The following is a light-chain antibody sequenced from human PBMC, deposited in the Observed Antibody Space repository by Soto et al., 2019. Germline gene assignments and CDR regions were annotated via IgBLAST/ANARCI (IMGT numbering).Light chain of an antibody. Sequence: EIVMTQSPATLSVSPGERATLSCRASQSVSSNLAWYQQKPGQGPRLLIYGAFTRATGIPARFSGSGSGTEFTPTISSLQSEDFAVYYCQQFNNWPLTFGGGTKVEIK. CDR2: GAF. J-gene: IGKJ4*01. V-gene: IGKV3-15*01. CDR3: QQFNNWPLT. CDR1: QSVSSN.